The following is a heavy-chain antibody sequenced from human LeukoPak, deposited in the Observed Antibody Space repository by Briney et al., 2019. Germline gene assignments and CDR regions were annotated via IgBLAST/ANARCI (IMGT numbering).Heavy chain of an antibody. CDR3: AKGTVTGYFPQYYFDY. CDR2: ISGSGGST. D-gene: IGHD3-9*01. J-gene: IGHJ4*02. V-gene: IGHV3-23*01. CDR1: GFTFSSYA. Sequence: GGSLRLSCAASGFTFSSYAMSWVRQAPGKRLEWVSAISGSGGSTYYADSVKGRFTISRDNSKNTLYLQMNSLRAEDTAVYYCAKGTVTGYFPQYYFDYWGQGTLVTVSS.